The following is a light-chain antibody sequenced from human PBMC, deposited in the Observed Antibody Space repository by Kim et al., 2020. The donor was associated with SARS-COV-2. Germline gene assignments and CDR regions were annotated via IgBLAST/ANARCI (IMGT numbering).Light chain of an antibody. CDR2: AAS. CDR3: LQDSRYPRT. Sequence: AIQMTQSPSSLSASTGDRVTITCRASQAIRNELGWYQQKPGKAPKVLIYAASTSQSGVSSRFSGSGSGTDFTLTISSLQPEDFATYFCLQDSRYPRTFGQGTKVDIK. J-gene: IGKJ1*01. CDR1: QAIRNE. V-gene: IGKV1-6*01.